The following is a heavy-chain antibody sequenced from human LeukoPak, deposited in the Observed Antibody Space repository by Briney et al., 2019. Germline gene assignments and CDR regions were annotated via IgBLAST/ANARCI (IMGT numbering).Heavy chain of an antibody. CDR1: GFTFSSYG. V-gene: IGHV3-33*01. D-gene: IGHD1-26*01. Sequence: QPGGSLRLSCAASGFTFSSYGMHWVRQAPGKGLEWVAVIWYDGSNKYYADSVKGRFTISRDNSKNTLYLQMNSLRAEDTAVYYCARDYSGSYGYFDYWGQGTLVTVSS. CDR2: IWYDGSNK. J-gene: IGHJ4*02. CDR3: ARDYSGSYGYFDY.